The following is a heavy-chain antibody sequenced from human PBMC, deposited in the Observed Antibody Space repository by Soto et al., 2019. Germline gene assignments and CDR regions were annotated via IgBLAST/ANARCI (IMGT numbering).Heavy chain of an antibody. J-gene: IGHJ4*02. V-gene: IGHV6-1*01. CDR2: TSYRSKWYN. Sequence: SHSLSVTGGISWDSVSSISAAGVSFRQSPSRGLEWLGRTSYRSKWYNDYAVSVKSRITIDPDTSKNQFSLQLNSVTPKDTALDYCASSDRSAFGVDYWGQGTLVTVS. D-gene: IGHD3-16*01. CDR1: WDSVSSISAA. CDR3: ASSDRSAFGVDY.